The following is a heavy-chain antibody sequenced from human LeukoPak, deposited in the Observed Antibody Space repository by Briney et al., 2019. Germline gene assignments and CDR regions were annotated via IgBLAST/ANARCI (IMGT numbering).Heavy chain of an antibody. CDR1: GGSFSGYY. Sequence: SETLSLTCAVYGGSFSGYYWSWIRQPPGKGLEWLGEINHSGSTNYNPSLKSRVTISVDTSKNQFSLKLSSVTAADTAVYYCARGRQTRITIFGVVIKSWFDPWGQGTLVTVSS. J-gene: IGHJ5*02. V-gene: IGHV4-34*01. D-gene: IGHD3-3*01. CDR3: ARGRQTRITIFGVVIKSWFDP. CDR2: INHSGST.